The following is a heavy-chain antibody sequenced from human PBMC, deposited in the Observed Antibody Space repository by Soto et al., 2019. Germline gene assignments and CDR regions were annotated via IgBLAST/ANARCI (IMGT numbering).Heavy chain of an antibody. Sequence: GGPLRLSCAASGFTFSDSYMDWVRQAPGKGREWFGRIRNKANSYTTEYGASVKDRLTISRDDSENSLYPQMNSLTTEDTAVYYCVNTHRALDNWGQGTLVTVSS. CDR1: GFTFSDSY. CDR2: IRNKANSYTT. CDR3: VNTHRALDN. J-gene: IGHJ4*02. V-gene: IGHV3-72*01.